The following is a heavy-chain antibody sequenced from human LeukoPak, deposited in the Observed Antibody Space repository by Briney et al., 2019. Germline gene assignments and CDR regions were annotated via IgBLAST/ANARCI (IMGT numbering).Heavy chain of an antibody. D-gene: IGHD4-17*01. V-gene: IGHV3-30*18. Sequence: GGSLRLSCAASGFSFISYGMHWVRQAPGKGLEWVGVISDDGRSKDYADSAKGRFTISRDNSKDTLYLQMNSLRDEDTAVYYCAKRPSDYGDYVSYFDYWGQGTLVTVSS. J-gene: IGHJ4*02. CDR1: GFSFISYG. CDR3: AKRPSDYGDYVSYFDY. CDR2: ISDDGRSK.